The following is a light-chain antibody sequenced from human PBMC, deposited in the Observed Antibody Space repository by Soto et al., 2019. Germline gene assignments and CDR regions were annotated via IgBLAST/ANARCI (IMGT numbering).Light chain of an antibody. CDR2: AAS. Sequence: DIQMTQSPSSLSASVGDRATITCRASQSINSYLNWYQQKPGKAPKLLIYAASSLQSGVPSRFSGSGSGTDFTLTISSLQPEDFATYYCQQANSFPVTFGQGTRLEIK. V-gene: IGKV1-39*01. CDR3: QQANSFPVT. CDR1: QSINSY. J-gene: IGKJ5*01.